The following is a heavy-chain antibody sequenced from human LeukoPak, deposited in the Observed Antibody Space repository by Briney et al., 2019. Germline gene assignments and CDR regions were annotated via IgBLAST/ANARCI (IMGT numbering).Heavy chain of an antibody. CDR1: GGSIGTYY. J-gene: IGHJ4*02. CDR3: ARHTYNSGWYYFDY. D-gene: IGHD6-19*01. Sequence: SETLSLTCTISGGSIGTYYWSWIRQPPGKGLEWIGYVYHSGSTNYNPSLKSRVTISVDTSKKQFSLRLSSVTAADTAVYYCARHTYNSGWYYFDYWGQGTLVTVSS. CDR2: VYHSGST. V-gene: IGHV4-59*08.